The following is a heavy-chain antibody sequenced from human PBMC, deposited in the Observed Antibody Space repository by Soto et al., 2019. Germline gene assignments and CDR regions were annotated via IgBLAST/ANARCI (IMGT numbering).Heavy chain of an antibody. D-gene: IGHD3-22*01. V-gene: IGHV5-10-1*01. J-gene: IGHJ4*02. CDR1: GYSFTSYW. CDR3: ARQEYYYDSSGYYNIDY. CDR2: IDPSDSYT. Sequence: PGESLKISCKGSGYSFTSYWISWVRQMPGKVLEWMGRIDPSDSYTNYSPSFQGHVTISADKSISTAYLQWSSLKASDTAMYYCARQEYYYDSSGYYNIDYWGQGXLVTVYS.